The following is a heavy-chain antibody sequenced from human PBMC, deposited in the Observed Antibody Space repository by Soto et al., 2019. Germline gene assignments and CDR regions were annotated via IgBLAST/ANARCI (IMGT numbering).Heavy chain of an antibody. CDR2: ISYDGSNK. D-gene: IGHD6-19*01. CDR1: GFTFSSYG. Sequence: QVQLVESGGGVVQPGRSLRLSCAASGFTFSSYGMHWVRQAPGKGLEWVAVISYDGSNKYYADSVKGRFTISRDNSKNTLYLQMNSLRAEETAVYYCAKDGSVAGTRGAFDIWGQGTMVTVSS. J-gene: IGHJ3*02. V-gene: IGHV3-30*18. CDR3: AKDGSVAGTRGAFDI.